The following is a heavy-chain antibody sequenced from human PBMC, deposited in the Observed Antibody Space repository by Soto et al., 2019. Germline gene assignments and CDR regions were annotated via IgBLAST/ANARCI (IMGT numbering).Heavy chain of an antibody. Sequence: SETPSLTCSVPGGSISSGTYYWGWIRQPPGKGLEWIGNIYYSGSTYYNPSLKSRVTISVDTSKDHFSLKLTSVTAADTAVYYCAGHEWNYGKDVWGRGTTVTVSS. V-gene: IGHV4-39*01. CDR2: IYYSGST. J-gene: IGHJ6*02. CDR3: AGHEWNYGKDV. D-gene: IGHD2-8*01. CDR1: GGSISSGTYY.